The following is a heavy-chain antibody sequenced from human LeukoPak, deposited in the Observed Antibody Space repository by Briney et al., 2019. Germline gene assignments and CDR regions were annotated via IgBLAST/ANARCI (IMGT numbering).Heavy chain of an antibody. J-gene: IGHJ4*02. CDR2: IYYSGST. D-gene: IGHD3-10*01. CDR3: ARDGSGNSNYFDF. Sequence: SETLSLTCIVSGGSISSSGYYWGWIRQPPGKGLEWIGSIYYSGSTYYNPSLKSRVTISVDTSKNQFSLKLSSVTAADTAVYYCARDGSGNSNYFDFWGQGTLVTVSS. CDR1: GGSISSSGYY. V-gene: IGHV4-39*07.